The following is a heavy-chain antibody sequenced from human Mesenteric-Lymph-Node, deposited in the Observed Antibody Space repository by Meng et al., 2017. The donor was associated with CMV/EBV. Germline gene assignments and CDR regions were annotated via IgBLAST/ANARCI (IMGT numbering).Heavy chain of an antibody. D-gene: IGHD3-3*01. CDR2: IYNDGTA. CDR1: ASVSSGNYH. Sequence: ASVSSGNYHWGWIRQPPGKGLEWIGYIYNDGTANYNPSLKSRLSISADTSKNQFSLNLSSVTPADTAVYYCASTSGKYYDFWTGYPHWGQGTLVTVSS. J-gene: IGHJ4*02. V-gene: IGHV4-61*01. CDR3: ASTSGKYYDFWTGYPH.